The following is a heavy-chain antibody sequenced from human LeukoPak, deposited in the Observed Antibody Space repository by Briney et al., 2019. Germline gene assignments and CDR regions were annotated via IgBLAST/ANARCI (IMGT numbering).Heavy chain of an antibody. CDR2: ISSSGSTI. D-gene: IGHD5-18*01. J-gene: IGHJ4*02. CDR3: ARLDSYGYAVDY. CDR1: GFTFSDYY. Sequence: PGGSLRLSCAASGFTFSDYYMSWIRQALGKGLEWVSYISSSGSTIYYADSVKGRFTISRDNAKNSLYLQMNSLRAEDTAVYYCARLDSYGYAVDYWGQGTLVTVSS. V-gene: IGHV3-11*01.